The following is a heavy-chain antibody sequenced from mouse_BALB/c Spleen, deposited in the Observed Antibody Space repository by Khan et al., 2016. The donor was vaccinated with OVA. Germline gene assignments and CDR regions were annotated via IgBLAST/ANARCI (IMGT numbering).Heavy chain of an antibody. CDR1: GYTFTSYT. CDR2: INPSSGYT. D-gene: IGHD2-14*01. CDR3: ARDGAYDRNDGWFAY. Sequence: VQLQESGAELARPGASVKMSCKTSGYTFTSYTIHWVKQRPGQGLEWIGYINPSSGYTNYNQKFKDKATLTADKSSNTAYMQLSSLTSEDSAVYYCARDGAYDRNDGWFAYWGQGTLVTVSA. J-gene: IGHJ3*01. V-gene: IGHV1-4*01.